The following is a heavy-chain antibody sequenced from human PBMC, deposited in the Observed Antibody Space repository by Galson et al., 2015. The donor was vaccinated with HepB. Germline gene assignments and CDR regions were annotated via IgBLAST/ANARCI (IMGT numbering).Heavy chain of an antibody. D-gene: IGHD3-22*01. V-gene: IGHV1-46*01. Sequence: SVKVSCKASGYTFTSYYMHWVRQAPGQGLEWMGIINPSGGSTSYAQKFQGRVTMTRDTSTSTVYMELSSLRSEDTAVYYCARDWDYDSSGYYYWFDPWGQGTLVTVSS. CDR3: ARDWDYDSSGYYYWFDP. CDR2: INPSGGST. CDR1: GYTFTSYY. J-gene: IGHJ5*02.